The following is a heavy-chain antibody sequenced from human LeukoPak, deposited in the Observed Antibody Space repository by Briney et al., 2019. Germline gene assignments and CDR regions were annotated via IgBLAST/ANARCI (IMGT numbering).Heavy chain of an antibody. D-gene: IGHD2-2*01. J-gene: IGHJ4*02. CDR1: GGTFSSYA. CDR3: ARSVVVPAAMLDY. V-gene: IGHV1-69*01. Sequence: SVKVSCKASGGTFSSYAISWVRQAPGQGLEWMGGIIPIFGTANYAQKFQGRVTITADESTSTAYMELSSLRSEDTAVYYCARSVVVPAAMLDYWGQGTLVTVSS. CDR2: IIPIFGTA.